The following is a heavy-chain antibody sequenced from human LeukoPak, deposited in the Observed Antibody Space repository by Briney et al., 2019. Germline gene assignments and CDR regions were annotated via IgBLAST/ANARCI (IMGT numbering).Heavy chain of an antibody. CDR1: GFTVSNNY. D-gene: IGHD4-23*01. J-gene: IGHJ3*02. V-gene: IGHV3-66*01. CDR3: ARDTTVDGAFDI. Sequence: GGSLRLSCAASGFTVSNNYMTWVRQAPGKGLEWVPVIYSGGSTYYADSVKGRFTISRDNSKNTMYLQMNSLRAEDTAVYFCARDTTVDGAFDIWGQGTMVTVSS. CDR2: IYSGGST.